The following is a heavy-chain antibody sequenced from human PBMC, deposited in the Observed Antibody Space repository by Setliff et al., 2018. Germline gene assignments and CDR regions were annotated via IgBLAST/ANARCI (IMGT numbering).Heavy chain of an antibody. V-gene: IGHV4-39*01. CDR1: GGSISSSDFY. CDR2: IYYSGTT. D-gene: IGHD3-10*01. Sequence: SETLSLTCTVSGGSISSSDFYWGWIRQPPGKGLEWIGSIYYSGTTYYNPSLKSPVTISIDTSKNQFSLKLSSVTAADTAIYYCARHNARGYYYYMDVWGEGTTVTVSS. J-gene: IGHJ6*03. CDR3: ARHNARGYYYYMDV.